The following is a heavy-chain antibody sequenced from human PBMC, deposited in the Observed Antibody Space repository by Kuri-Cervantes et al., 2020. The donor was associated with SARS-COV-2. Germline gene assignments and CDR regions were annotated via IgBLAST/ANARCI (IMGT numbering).Heavy chain of an antibody. V-gene: IGHV3-30*18. CDR1: GFTFSSYG. CDR2: ISYDGSNK. CDR3: AKEPPSNYGPAIY. Sequence: GGSLRLSCAASGFTFSSYGIHWVRQAPGKGLEWVAVISYDGSNKNYADSVKGRFTNSRDNSKNTLYLQMNSLRAEDTAVYYCAKEPPSNYGPAIYWGQGTLVTVSS. D-gene: IGHD3-10*01. J-gene: IGHJ4*02.